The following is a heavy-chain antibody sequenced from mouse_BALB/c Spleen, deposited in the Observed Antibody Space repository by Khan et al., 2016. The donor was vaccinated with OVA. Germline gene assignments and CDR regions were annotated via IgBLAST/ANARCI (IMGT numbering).Heavy chain of an antibody. V-gene: IGHV5-15*02. CDR1: GFTFSDYG. J-gene: IGHJ3*01. D-gene: IGHD3-1*01. CDR3: ARGGTGGLAY. CDR2: ISSLAYNF. Sequence: EVELVESGGGLVQPGGSRKLSCAASGFTFSDYGMAWIRQGPGKGLEWITFISSLAYNFYYADTVTGRFTISGENSTTTLYLELNSLWSEDTAMYYCARGGTGGLAYWGQGTLVTVSA.